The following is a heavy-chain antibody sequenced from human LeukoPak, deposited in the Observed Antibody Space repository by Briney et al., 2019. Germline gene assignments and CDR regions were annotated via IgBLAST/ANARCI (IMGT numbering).Heavy chain of an antibody. J-gene: IGHJ4*02. CDR3: ASLDYFGGYYFDY. V-gene: IGHV3-66*01. CDR1: GFTVSSNY. Sequence: PGGSLRLSCAASGFTVSSNYMSWVRQAPGKGLEWVSVIYSGGSTYYADSVKGRFTISRDNSKNTLHLQMNSLRAEDTAVYYCASLDYFGGYYFDYWGQGTLVTVSS. D-gene: IGHD2/OR15-2a*01. CDR2: IYSGGST.